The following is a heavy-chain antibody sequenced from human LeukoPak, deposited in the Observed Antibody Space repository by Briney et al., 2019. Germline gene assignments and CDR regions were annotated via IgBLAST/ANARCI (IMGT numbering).Heavy chain of an antibody. CDR1: GFTFDDYA. CDR3: AKDGSYTGYSSGWFDY. V-gene: IGHV3-9*01. J-gene: IGHJ4*02. CDR2: LSWNSGSI. D-gene: IGHD6-19*01. Sequence: CRSLRLSCAASGFTFDDYAMLWVRQAPGLGREWGSGLSWNSGSIGYADSVKGRFTISRDNAKNSLYLQMNSLRAEDTALYYCAKDGSYTGYSSGWFDYWGQGTLVTVSS.